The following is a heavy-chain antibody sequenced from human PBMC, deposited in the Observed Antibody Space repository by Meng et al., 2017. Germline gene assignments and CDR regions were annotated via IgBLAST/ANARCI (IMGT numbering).Heavy chain of an antibody. CDR2: IWYDGSNK. CDR1: GFTFGSYR. J-gene: IGHJ4*02. V-gene: IGHV3-33*08. Sequence: VQLVEAGGGVVQPGRSLRLSCAASGFTFGSYRMHLVRQAPGKGLEWVAVIWYDGSNKYYADSVKGRFTISRDNSKNTLYLQMNSLKTEDTAVYYCTTESADDYGDYWGQGTLVTVSS. CDR3: TTESADDYGDY.